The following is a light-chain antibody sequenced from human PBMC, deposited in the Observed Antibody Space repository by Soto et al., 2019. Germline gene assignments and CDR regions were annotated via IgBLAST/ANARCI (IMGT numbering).Light chain of an antibody. CDR1: LNVNSY. CDR2: DAS. CDR3: QKRQYWPPIT. J-gene: IGKJ1*01. V-gene: IGKV3-11*01. Sequence: VLTQSPATLSLSPGERATLSCRASLNVNSYLAWYQQKPGQAPRLVIYDASNRAPGIPDRFSGSGSGTDFTLTISRLEPEDFAVYYCQKRQYWPPITFGQGTKVDIK.